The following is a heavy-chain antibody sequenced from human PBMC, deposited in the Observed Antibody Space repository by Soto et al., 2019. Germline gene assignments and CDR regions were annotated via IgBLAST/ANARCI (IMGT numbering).Heavy chain of an antibody. D-gene: IGHD3-3*01. CDR3: ARVIWSGHLTSDL. CDR2: ISSSSSTI. Sequence: EVQVVESGGGLVQPGGSLRLSCAASGFTFSSNSMNWVRQAPGKGLEWISYISSSSSTIYADSVKGRFTISSDNPKNSLYLQMTSLRDEDTAVYYCARVIWSGHLTSDLWGQGTLVTVSS. V-gene: IGHV3-48*02. CDR1: GFTFSSNS. J-gene: IGHJ5*02.